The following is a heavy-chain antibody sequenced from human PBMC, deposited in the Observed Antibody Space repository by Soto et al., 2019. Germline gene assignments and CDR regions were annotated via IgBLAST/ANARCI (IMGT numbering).Heavy chain of an antibody. CDR3: AREGSARGYYYDSSGYWCN. V-gene: IGHV4-30-4*01. Sequence: QVQLQESGPGLVKPSQTLSLTCTVSGGSISSGDYYWSWIRQPPGKGLEWIGYIYYSGSTYYNPSLKSRVTISVDTSKNQFSLKLSSVTAADTAVYYCAREGSARGYYYDSSGYWCNWGQGTLVTVSS. J-gene: IGHJ4*02. CDR1: GGSISSGDYY. CDR2: IYYSGST. D-gene: IGHD3-22*01.